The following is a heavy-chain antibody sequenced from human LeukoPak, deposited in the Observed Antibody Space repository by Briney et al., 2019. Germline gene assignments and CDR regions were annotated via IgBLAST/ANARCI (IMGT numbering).Heavy chain of an antibody. CDR3: AKGGVTTPFDY. J-gene: IGHJ4*02. CDR2: IGGSGGST. Sequence: GGSLSLSCEASGFTFTNYGMSWVRQAPGKGQEWVSAIGGSGGSTYYADSVKGRFTISRDNSKNTLYLQMNRLRAEDTAVYYCAKGGVTTPFDYWGQGTLVTVSS. D-gene: IGHD4-11*01. CDR1: GFTFTNYG. V-gene: IGHV3-23*01.